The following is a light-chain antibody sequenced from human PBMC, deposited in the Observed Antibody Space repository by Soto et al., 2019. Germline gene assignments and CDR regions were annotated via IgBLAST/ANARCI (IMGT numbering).Light chain of an antibody. Sequence: DIQMTQSPSTLSASVGDRVTITCRASQSISSWLAWYQQQPGKAPKLLIYDASSLESGVPSRFSGSGSGTEFTLTISSLQPDDFANYYCQQYNSYLYTFGQGTKLEIK. CDR3: QQYNSYLYT. J-gene: IGKJ2*01. CDR2: DAS. CDR1: QSISSW. V-gene: IGKV1-5*01.